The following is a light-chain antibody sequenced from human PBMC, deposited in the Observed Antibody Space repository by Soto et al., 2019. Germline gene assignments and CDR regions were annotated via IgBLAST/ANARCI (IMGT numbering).Light chain of an antibody. CDR1: SSDVGAYDY. V-gene: IGLV2-14*01. CDR3: SSYTISGTPLYV. Sequence: QSALTQPASVSGSPGQSIAISCTGTSSDVGAYDYVSWYQQHPGKAPKLMIYDVSNRPSGVSNRFSGSKSGNTASLTISGLQAEDEADYYCSSYTISGTPLYVFGTGTKLTVL. CDR2: DVS. J-gene: IGLJ1*01.